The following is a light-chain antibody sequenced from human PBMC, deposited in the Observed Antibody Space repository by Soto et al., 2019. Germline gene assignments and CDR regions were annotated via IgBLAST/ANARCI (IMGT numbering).Light chain of an antibody. V-gene: IGKV3-11*01. J-gene: IGKJ4*01. CDR1: QSVSSY. CDR2: DAS. CDR3: QQRSNWPRG. Sequence: EIVLTQSPATLSLSPGERATLSCRASQSVSSYLSWYQQKPGQAPRLLIYDASNRATVIPARFSGSGSGTDFTLTIISLEPEDFAVYYCQQRSNWPRGFGGGTKVDIK.